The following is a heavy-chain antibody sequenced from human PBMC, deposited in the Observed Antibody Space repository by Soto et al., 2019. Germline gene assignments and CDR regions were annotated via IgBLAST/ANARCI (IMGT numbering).Heavy chain of an antibody. Sequence: QVQLVQSGAEEKKPGASVKVSCKASGYTFTGYAMHWVRQAPGQRLEWMGWINAGNGNTKYSQKFQARVTITRDTSASPASMELSSLRSEDTLVYYVARPVAVPAAFDSWGQGTLATVSS. CDR1: GYTFTGYA. D-gene: IGHD5-12*01. V-gene: IGHV1-3*05. CDR2: INAGNGNT. CDR3: ARPVAVPAAFDS. J-gene: IGHJ4*02.